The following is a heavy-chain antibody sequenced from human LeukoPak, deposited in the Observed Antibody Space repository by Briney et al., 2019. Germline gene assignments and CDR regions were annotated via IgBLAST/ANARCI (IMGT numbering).Heavy chain of an antibody. D-gene: IGHD1-14*01. CDR3: AGLRKEEPQNFDY. CDR2: IYYSGST. CDR1: GGSISSSSYY. V-gene: IGHV4-39*01. J-gene: IGHJ4*02. Sequence: SETLSPTCTVSGGSISSSSYYWGWIRQPPGKGLEWIGSIYYSGSTYYNPSLKSRVTISVDTSKNQFSLKLSTVTAADTAVYYCAGLRKEEPQNFDYWGQGTLVTVSS.